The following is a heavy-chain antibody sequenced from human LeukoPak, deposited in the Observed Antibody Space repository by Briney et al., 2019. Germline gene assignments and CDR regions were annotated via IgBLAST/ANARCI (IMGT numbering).Heavy chain of an antibody. V-gene: IGHV4-38-2*02. Sequence: SETLSLTCTVSGYSISSGYYWGWIRQPPGKGLEWIGSIYHSGSTYYNPSLKSRVTISVDTSRNQFSLKLSSVTAADTAVYYCARVWTPFYYFDYWGQGTLVTVSS. CDR1: GYSISSGYY. D-gene: IGHD3/OR15-3a*01. J-gene: IGHJ4*02. CDR3: ARVWTPFYYFDY. CDR2: IYHSGST.